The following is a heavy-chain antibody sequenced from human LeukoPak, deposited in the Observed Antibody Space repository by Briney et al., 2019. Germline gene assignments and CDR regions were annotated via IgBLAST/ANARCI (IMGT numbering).Heavy chain of an antibody. CDR2: IQQDGSAK. CDR3: ARFSLYDNSGYYSWLFDF. V-gene: IGHV3-7*01. CDR1: GFTFSTSW. Sequence: PGGSLRLSCAASGFTFSTSWMSWVRQAPGKGLEWVANIQQDGSAKYYVDSVKGRFTISRDNAKNSLHLQMNSLRAEDTAVYYCARFSLYDNSGYYSWLFDFWGQGALVTVSS. D-gene: IGHD3-22*01. J-gene: IGHJ4*02.